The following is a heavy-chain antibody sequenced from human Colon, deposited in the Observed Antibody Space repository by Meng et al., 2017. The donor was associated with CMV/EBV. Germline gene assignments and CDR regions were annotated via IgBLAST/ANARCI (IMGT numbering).Heavy chain of an antibody. CDR1: GFSFRESG. CDR2: IDTTNH. Sequence: VQLVGSGVGVVQPGGSLRLSCGASGFSFRESGIPWLSQAPGKGLEWVSFIDTTNHYYADSVKGRFTISRDDSKRMVYLQMNNLKTEDTAMYFCSNGLLGVQGHWGQGTLVTVSS. CDR3: SNGLLGVQGH. J-gene: IGHJ4*02. V-gene: IGHV3-30*02. D-gene: IGHD3-3*01.